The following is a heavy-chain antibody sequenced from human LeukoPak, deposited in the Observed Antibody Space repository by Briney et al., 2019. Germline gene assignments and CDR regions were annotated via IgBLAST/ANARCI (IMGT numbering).Heavy chain of an antibody. Sequence: PSETLSLTCTVSGGSISSYHWSWIRQPAGKGLEWIGRIYTRGSINYNPSLKSGVTMSVDTSKNQFSLNLSSVTAADTAVYYCARDMGNYYDSSGPGFYYMDVWGKGTTVTVCS. CDR1: GGSISSYH. CDR2: IYTRGSI. CDR3: ARDMGNYYDSSGPGFYYMDV. V-gene: IGHV4-4*07. D-gene: IGHD3-22*01. J-gene: IGHJ6*03.